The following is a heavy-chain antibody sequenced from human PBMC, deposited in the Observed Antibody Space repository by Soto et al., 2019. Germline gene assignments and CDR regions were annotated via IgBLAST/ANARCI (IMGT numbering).Heavy chain of an antibody. CDR3: ASLSMVRGVLYGMDV. V-gene: IGHV4-30-4*01. CDR1: GGSISSGDYY. Sequence: SETLSLTCTVSGGSISSGDYYWSWIRQPPGKGLEWIGYIYYSGSTYYNPSLKSRVTMSVDTSKNQFSLKLSSVTAADTAVYYCASLSMVRGVLYGMDVWGQGTTVTVSS. CDR2: IYYSGST. J-gene: IGHJ6*02. D-gene: IGHD3-10*01.